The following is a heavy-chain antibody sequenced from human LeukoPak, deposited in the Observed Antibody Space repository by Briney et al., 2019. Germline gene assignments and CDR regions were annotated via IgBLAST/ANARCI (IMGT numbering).Heavy chain of an antibody. D-gene: IGHD5-24*01. J-gene: IGHJ4*02. Sequence: SETLSLTCTVSGGSISSYYWSWIRQPPGKGLEWIGYIYYSGSTNYNPSLKSRVTISVDTSKNQFSLKLSSVTAADTAVYYCARDGGMAVDYWGQGTLVTVSS. CDR2: IYYSGST. CDR3: ARDGGMAVDY. V-gene: IGHV4-59*12. CDR1: GGSISSYY.